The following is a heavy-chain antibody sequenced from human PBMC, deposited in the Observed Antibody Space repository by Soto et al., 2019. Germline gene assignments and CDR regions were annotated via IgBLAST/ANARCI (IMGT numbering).Heavy chain of an antibody. D-gene: IGHD3-16*01. V-gene: IGHV1-18*01. J-gene: IGHJ4*02. CDR3: AIGGTPIDY. CDR1: GYTFTNFG. Sequence: QVQLVQSGAEVKKPGASVKVSCKASGYTFTNFGIIWVRQAPGQGLEWMGWISAYNGNTNYAQIFQGRVTMTTDTAKSTAYMELRSLRSDDTGVYYCAIGGTPIDYWGQGTLVTVSS. CDR2: ISAYNGNT.